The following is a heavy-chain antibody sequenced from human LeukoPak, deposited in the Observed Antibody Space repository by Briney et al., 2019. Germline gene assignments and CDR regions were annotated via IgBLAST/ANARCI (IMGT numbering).Heavy chain of an antibody. CDR2: IRNDGKSI. CDR3: ARDDGPWIKVWPTAHYYGMDV. D-gene: IGHD2-2*03. CDR1: GFAFKSFS. J-gene: IGHJ6*02. Sequence: GGSLRLSCAASGFAFKSFSMNWVRQAPGKGLEWVSYIRNDGKSIYYADSVKGRFTISRDNAKDSLYLQMNSLRAEDTAVYYCARDDGPWIKVWPTAHYYGMDVWGQGTTVTVSS. V-gene: IGHV3-48*04.